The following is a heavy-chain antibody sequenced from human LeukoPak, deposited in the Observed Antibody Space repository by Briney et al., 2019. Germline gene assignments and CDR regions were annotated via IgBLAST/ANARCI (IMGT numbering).Heavy chain of an antibody. CDR1: AFTFNNYA. V-gene: IGHV3-23*01. Sequence: SGGSLRLSCTASAFTFNNYAMSWVRQAPGKGLEWVSAITDSGDDTYHADSVKGRFTISRDNSKNTLYLQMNSLRPEDTAVYFCAKGSAAVRPYYFDNWGQGTLVTVSS. D-gene: IGHD2-21*01. CDR2: ITDSGDDT. J-gene: IGHJ4*02. CDR3: AKGSAAVRPYYFDN.